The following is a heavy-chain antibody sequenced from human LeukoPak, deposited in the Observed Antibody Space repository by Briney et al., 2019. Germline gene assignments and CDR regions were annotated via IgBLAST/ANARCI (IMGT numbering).Heavy chain of an antibody. CDR2: FDPEDGET. CDR1: GYTLTELS. Sequence: ASVKVSCKVSGYTLTELSMHWVRQAPGKGLEWMGGFDPEDGETIYAQKFQGRVTITADESTSTAYMELSSLRSEDTAVYYCARDFYDILTGPWQTRTMEYYFDYWGQGTLVTVSS. CDR3: ARDFYDILTGPWQTRTMEYYFDY. J-gene: IGHJ4*02. D-gene: IGHD3-9*01. V-gene: IGHV1-24*01.